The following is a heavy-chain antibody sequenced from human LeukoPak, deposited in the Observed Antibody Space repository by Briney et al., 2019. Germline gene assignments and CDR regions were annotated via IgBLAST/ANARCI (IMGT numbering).Heavy chain of an antibody. CDR3: ARGSVTPDAGY. CDR1: GGSISSYY. J-gene: IGHJ4*02. CDR2: IYTSGST. D-gene: IGHD4-17*01. Sequence: SETLSLTCTVSGGSISSYYWSWIRQPAGKGLEWIGRIYTSGSTNYNPSLKSRVTMSVDTSKNQVSLKLNSVTAADTAIYYCARGSVTPDAGYWGPGTLVTVSS. V-gene: IGHV4-4*07.